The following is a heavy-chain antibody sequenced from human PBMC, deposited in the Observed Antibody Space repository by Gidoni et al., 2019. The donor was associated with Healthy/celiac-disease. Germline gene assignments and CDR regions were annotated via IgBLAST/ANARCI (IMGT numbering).Heavy chain of an antibody. J-gene: IGHJ6*02. CDR2: IIPIFGTA. Sequence: QVQLVQSGAEVKKPGSSVKVSCKASGGTFSSYAISWVRQAPGQGLEWMGGIIPIFGTANYAQKFQGRVTITADKSTSTAYMELSSLRSEDTAVYYCARGRDCSSTSCYSYYYYGMDVWGQGTTVTVSS. V-gene: IGHV1-69*06. D-gene: IGHD2-2*01. CDR1: GGTFSSYA. CDR3: ARGRDCSSTSCYSYYYYGMDV.